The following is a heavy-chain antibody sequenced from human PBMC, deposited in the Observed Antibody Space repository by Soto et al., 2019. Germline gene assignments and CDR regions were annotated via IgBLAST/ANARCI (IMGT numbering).Heavy chain of an antibody. CDR1: GVSISSYY. D-gene: IGHD2-2*01. V-gene: IGHV4-59*01. Sequence: SETLSLTCTVSGVSISSYYWIWIRQPPGKGLEYIGYIYYTGSTKYNPSLKSRVTISVDTSKNQFSLTLTSMTAADTAVYYCARGDVVVPAAWFDPWGQGSLVTVSS. CDR3: ARGDVVVPAAWFDP. J-gene: IGHJ5*02. CDR2: IYYTGST.